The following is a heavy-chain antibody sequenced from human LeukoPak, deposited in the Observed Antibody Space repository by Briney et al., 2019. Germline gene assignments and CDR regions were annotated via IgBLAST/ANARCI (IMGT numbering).Heavy chain of an antibody. CDR2: IYYSGST. Sequence: SETLSLTCTVSGGSISSYYWSWIWQSPGKGLEWIGYIYYSGSTNYSPSLKSRVTISVDSPKNQFSLKLSSVTAADTAVYYCAREGRDGYKFDYWGQGTLVTVSS. CDR1: GGSISSYY. CDR3: AREGRDGYKFDY. V-gene: IGHV4-59*01. D-gene: IGHD5-24*01. J-gene: IGHJ4*02.